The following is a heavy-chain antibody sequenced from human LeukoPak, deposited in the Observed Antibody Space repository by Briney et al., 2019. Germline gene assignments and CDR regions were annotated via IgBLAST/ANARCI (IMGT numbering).Heavy chain of an antibody. Sequence: SETLSLTCSVSGVSIDDYYWSWNRQPPGKRLEWIGYIYYTGKTKLNPSVKSRVTMSEDTSKNLLSLDLRSVTAADTAVYYCARSRDAYKYDYFDHWGRGTLVTVSS. D-gene: IGHD5-24*01. CDR2: IYYTGKT. V-gene: IGHV4-59*01. CDR3: ARSRDAYKYDYFDH. J-gene: IGHJ4*01. CDR1: GVSIDDYY.